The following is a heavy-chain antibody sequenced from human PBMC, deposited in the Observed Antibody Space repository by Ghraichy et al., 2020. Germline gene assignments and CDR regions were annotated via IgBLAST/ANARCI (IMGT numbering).Heavy chain of an antibody. Sequence: GGSLRLSCAASGFTVSNNYMSWVRQAPGKGLEWVSIIFSGGTTYYADSVKGRFTISRDNSKNTLYLQMNSLRPEDTAVYYCAASWVRDIWGQGTRFYVPS. CDR2: IFSGGTT. J-gene: IGHJ3*02. CDR1: GFTVSNNY. V-gene: IGHV3-53*01. D-gene: IGHD3-16*01. CDR3: AASWVRDI.